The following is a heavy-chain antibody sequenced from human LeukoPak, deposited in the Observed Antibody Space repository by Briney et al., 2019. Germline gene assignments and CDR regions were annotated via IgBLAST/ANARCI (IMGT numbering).Heavy chain of an antibody. CDR3: AKARSSWYAMIMDV. D-gene: IGHD6-13*01. V-gene: IGHV3-23*01. Sequence: GGTLRLSCAASGFTFSSYGMSWVRQAPGKGLEWVSAISGSGGSTYYADSVKGRFTISRDNSKNTLYLQMNSLRAEDTAVYYCAKARSSWYAMIMDVWGKGTTVTISS. CDR1: GFTFSSYG. J-gene: IGHJ6*03. CDR2: ISGSGGST.